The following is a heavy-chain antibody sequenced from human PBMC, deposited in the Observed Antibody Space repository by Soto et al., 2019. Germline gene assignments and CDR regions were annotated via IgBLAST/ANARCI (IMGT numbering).Heavy chain of an antibody. V-gene: IGHV4-31*03. D-gene: IGHD4-17*01. CDR1: GGSISSGGYY. J-gene: IGHJ4*02. CDR2: ISYSGNT. Sequence: QVQLQESGPGLVKPSQTLSLTCTVSGGSISSGGYYWAWIRQHPGKGLEWIGYISYSGNTYYNPSLKSRLTISIDTSKNQFSLELSSVPAAYTAVYYCAISRRDYGDYFDYWGQGTLVTVSS. CDR3: AISRRDYGDYFDY.